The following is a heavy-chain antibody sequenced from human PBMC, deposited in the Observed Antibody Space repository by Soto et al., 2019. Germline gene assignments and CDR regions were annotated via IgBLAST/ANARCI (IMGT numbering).Heavy chain of an antibody. V-gene: IGHV3-30*18. CDR3: AKVRGLADSGRWSPYYYGMDV. CDR2: ISSDGSSK. Sequence: QVQLLESGGGVVQPGRSLRLSCVASGFTLTNNGMHWVRQAPGQGLEWVAVISSDGSSKYYGDSVRGRFTISRDNSKNALFLEMNSPGSEDTAFYYCAKVRGLADSGRWSPYYYGMDVWGQWTTITVSS. J-gene: IGHJ6*02. CDR1: GFTLTNNG. D-gene: IGHD1-26*01.